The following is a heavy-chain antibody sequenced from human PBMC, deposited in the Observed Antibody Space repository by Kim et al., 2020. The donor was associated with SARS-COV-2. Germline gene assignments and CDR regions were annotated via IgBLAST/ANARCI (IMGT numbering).Heavy chain of an antibody. J-gene: IGHJ6*02. V-gene: IGHV1-18*01. D-gene: IGHD3-10*01. Sequence: ASVKVSCKASGYTFTSYGISWVRQAPGQGLEWMGWISAYNGNTNYAQKLQGRVTMTTDTSTSTAYMELRSLRSDDTAVYYCARLRITMVRGVIINPGRYGMDVLGQGTTVTVSS. CDR3: ARLRITMVRGVIINPGRYGMDV. CDR2: ISAYNGNT. CDR1: GYTFTSYG.